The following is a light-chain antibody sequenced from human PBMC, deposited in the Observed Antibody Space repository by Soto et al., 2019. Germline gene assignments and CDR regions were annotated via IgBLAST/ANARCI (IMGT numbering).Light chain of an antibody. CDR3: QQHNVWPAT. V-gene: IGKV3-15*01. Sequence: EIVMTQSPATLSVSPGGRATLSCRASQSISSNLAWYQQKPGQAPRLLIYEASTRATGVPARFSGSGSGTEFTLTISSLQSEDFAVYYCQQHNVWPATFGQGTKVDIK. J-gene: IGKJ1*01. CDR2: EAS. CDR1: QSISSN.